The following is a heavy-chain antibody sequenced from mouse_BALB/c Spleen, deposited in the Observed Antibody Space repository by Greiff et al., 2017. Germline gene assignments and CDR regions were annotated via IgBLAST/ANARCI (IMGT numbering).Heavy chain of an antibody. V-gene: IGHV5-12-2*01. CDR1: GFTFSSYT. CDR3: ARQVRVYFDY. D-gene: IGHD2-14*01. J-gene: IGHJ2*01. Sequence: EVKLVESGGGLVQPGGSLKLSCAASGFTFSSYTMSWVRQTPEKRLEWVAYISNGGGSTYYPDTVKGRFTISRDNAKNTLYLQMSSLKSEDTAMYYCARQVRVYFDYWGQGTTLTVSS. CDR2: ISNGGGST.